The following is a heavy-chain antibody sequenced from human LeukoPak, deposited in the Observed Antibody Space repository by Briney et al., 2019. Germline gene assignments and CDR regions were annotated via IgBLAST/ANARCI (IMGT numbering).Heavy chain of an antibody. D-gene: IGHD6-13*01. CDR2: ISSSSSYI. Sequence: GGSLRLSCAASGFTFSSYSMNWVRQAPGKGLEWVSSISSSSSYIYYADSVKGRFTISRDNAKNSLYLQMNSLRAEDTAVYYCASSHIAAADTHRYWGQGILVTVSS. V-gene: IGHV3-21*01. CDR1: GFTFSSYS. J-gene: IGHJ4*02. CDR3: ASSHIAAADTHRY.